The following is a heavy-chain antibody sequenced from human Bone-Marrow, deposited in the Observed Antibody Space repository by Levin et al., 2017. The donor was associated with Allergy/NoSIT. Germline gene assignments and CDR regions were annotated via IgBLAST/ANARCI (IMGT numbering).Heavy chain of an antibody. CDR2: IGGAGFLT. J-gene: IGHJ4*02. CDR3: AKDTGYSTTWYWDH. Sequence: GESLKISCAGSGFPFSSYAMAWVRRAPGRGLEWVASIGGAGFLTYYADSVRGRFTISRDNSRDSVYLQMDSLTGDDTAFYYCAKDTGYSTTWYWDHWGQGTLVSVSS. V-gene: IGHV3-23*01. CDR1: GFPFSSYA. D-gene: IGHD2-2*01.